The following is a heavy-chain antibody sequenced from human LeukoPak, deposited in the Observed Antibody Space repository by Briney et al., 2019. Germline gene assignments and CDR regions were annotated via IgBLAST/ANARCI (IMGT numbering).Heavy chain of an antibody. V-gene: IGHV3-23*01. D-gene: IGHD5-12*01. CDR2: VSGNGRST. J-gene: IGHJ4*02. Sequence: GGSLRLSCAASGFTFSSYAMSWVRQAPGKGLEWVSLVSGNGRSTYYADSVKGRFTISRDNPKNTLYLQMNSLRAEDTAIYYCAKDFGGYVAYFDYWGQGTLVTVSS. CDR1: GFTFSSYA. CDR3: AKDFGGYVAYFDY.